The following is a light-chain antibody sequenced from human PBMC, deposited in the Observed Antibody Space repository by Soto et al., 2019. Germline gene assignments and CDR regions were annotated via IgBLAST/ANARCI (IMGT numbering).Light chain of an antibody. CDR2: DAS. CDR3: QQYNSYSPLT. V-gene: IGKV1-5*01. J-gene: IGKJ4*01. Sequence: DIQMTQSPSTLSASVGDRVTITCRASQSISSWLAWYQQKPGKAPKLLIYDASSLESGVPSRFSASGSGTEFTLTISSLQPADFATYYCQQYNSYSPLTFGAGTKVDIK. CDR1: QSISSW.